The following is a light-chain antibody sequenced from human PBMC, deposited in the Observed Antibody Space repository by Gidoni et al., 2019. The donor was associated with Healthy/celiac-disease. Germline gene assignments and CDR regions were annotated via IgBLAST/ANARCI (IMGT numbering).Light chain of an antibody. Sequence: SSELTQAPAVSVAFGQTVRSTCQGDSLRSYYASWYQQKPGQATVLIIYCKNNRPSGIPDRFSGSSAGNTASLTITGAQAEDEADYYCNSRDSSGNHVVFGGGTKLTVL. CDR2: CKN. CDR1: SLRSYY. V-gene: IGLV3-19*01. CDR3: NSRDSSGNHVV. J-gene: IGLJ2*01.